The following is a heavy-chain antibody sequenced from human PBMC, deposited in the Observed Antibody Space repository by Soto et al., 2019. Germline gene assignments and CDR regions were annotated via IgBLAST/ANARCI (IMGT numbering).Heavy chain of an antibody. J-gene: IGHJ5*02. CDR3: VRDYLLTGFDP. CDR1: GGSISNYY. CDR2: VYYSGST. V-gene: IGHV4-59*01. D-gene: IGHD3-9*01. Sequence: TLSLTCTVSGGSISNYYWTWVRQPPGKGLEWIGYVYYSGSTNYNPSLESRVTISIDASKNQFSLKMKSVTAADTAVYYCVRDYLLTGFDPWGQGALVTVSS.